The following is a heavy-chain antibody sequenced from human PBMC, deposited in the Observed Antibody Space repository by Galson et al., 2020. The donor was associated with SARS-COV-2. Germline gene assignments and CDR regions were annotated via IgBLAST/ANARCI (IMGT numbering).Heavy chain of an antibody. CDR2: MYYSGST. J-gene: IGHJ6*02. Sequence: SETLSLTCTVSGGSISSYYWSWIRQPPGKGLEWIGYMYYSGSTNYNPSLKSRVTISIDTSKNQFSLKLSSVTAADTAVYYCATSTTVNSVYDYGLDVWGQGTAVTVSS. CDR1: GGSISSYY. D-gene: IGHD4-4*01. V-gene: IGHV4-59*08. CDR3: ATSTTVNSVYDYGLDV.